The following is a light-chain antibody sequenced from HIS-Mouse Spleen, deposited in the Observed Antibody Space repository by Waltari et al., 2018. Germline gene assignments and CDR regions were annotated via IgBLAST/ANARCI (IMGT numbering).Light chain of an antibody. CDR2: EGS. CDR3: CSYAGSSTWV. J-gene: IGLJ3*02. CDR1: SSDVGSDNL. Sequence: QSALTQPASVSGSTGQSITISCTGTSSDVGSDNLVSWYPQHPGKAPKLMIYEGSKRPSGVSNRFSGSKSGNTASLTISGLQAEDEADYYCCSYAGSSTWVFGGGTKLTVL. V-gene: IGLV2-23*01.